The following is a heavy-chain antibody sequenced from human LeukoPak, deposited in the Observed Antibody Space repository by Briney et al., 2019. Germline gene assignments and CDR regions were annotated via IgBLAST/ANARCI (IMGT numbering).Heavy chain of an antibody. CDR3: ARGMDPYYYDSSGYYYFDY. J-gene: IGHJ4*02. CDR1: GYTFTGYY. V-gene: IGHV1-2*02. CDR2: INPNSGGT. Sequence: ASVKVSCKASGYTFTGYYMHWVRQAPGQGLEWMGWINPNSGGTNYAQKFQGRVTMTRDTSISTAYMELSRLRSDDTAVYYCARGMDPYYYDSSGYYYFDYWGQGTLVTVSS. D-gene: IGHD3-22*01.